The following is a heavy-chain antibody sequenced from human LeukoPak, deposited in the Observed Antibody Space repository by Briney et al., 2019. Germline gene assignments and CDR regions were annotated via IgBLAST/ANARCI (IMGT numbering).Heavy chain of an antibody. CDR1: GFTFDDYS. D-gene: IGHD5-24*01. CDR3: AKDGRWLQWGYFDY. J-gene: IGHJ4*02. Sequence: GGSLRLSCAASGFTFDDYSMHWVRQAPGKGLEWVSLISGDGGSTYYADSVKGRFTISRDNSKNSLYLQMNSLRTEDTALYYCAKDGRWLQWGYFDYWGQGTLVTVSS. V-gene: IGHV3-43*02. CDR2: ISGDGGST.